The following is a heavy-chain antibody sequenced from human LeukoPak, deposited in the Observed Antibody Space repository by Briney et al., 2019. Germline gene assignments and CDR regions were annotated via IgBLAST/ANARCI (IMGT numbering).Heavy chain of an antibody. Sequence: SETLSLTCTVSGGSISSYYWSWIRQPAGKGLEWIGRIYTSGSTNYNPSLKSRVTMSVDTSKNQFSLKLSSVTAADTAVYYCAREPMRPAAIWNNWFDPWGQGTLVTVSS. CDR1: GGSISSYY. CDR3: AREPMRPAAIWNNWFDP. V-gene: IGHV4-4*07. D-gene: IGHD2-2*01. J-gene: IGHJ5*02. CDR2: IYTSGST.